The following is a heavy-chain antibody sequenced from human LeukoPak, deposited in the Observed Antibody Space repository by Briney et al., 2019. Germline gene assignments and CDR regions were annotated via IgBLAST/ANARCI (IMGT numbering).Heavy chain of an antibody. CDR3: ARVAGWHWFDP. Sequence: GGSLTLSCAASEFTVSVNYMSWVRQAPGKGLEWVSFIRPSGDNTYYGDSVKGRFTISRDNSKNMVYLQMNNMRVDDTAVYYCARVAGWHWFDPWGQGTLVTVSS. V-gene: IGHV3-53*01. CDR2: IRPSGDNT. J-gene: IGHJ5*02. D-gene: IGHD6-19*01. CDR1: EFTVSVNY.